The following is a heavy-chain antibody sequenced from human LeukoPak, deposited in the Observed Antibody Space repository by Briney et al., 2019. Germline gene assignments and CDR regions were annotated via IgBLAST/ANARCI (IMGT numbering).Heavy chain of an antibody. CDR1: GFTFSSYG. J-gene: IGHJ3*02. CDR3: AKEAGIAAAGTRAFDI. V-gene: IGHV3-30*18. CDR2: ISYDGSNK. Sequence: GGSLRLSCAASGFTFSSYGMHWVRQAPGKGLEWVAVISYDGSNKYYADSVKGRFTISRDNSKNTLYLQMNSLRAEDTAVYYCAKEAGIAAAGTRAFDIWGQGTMVTVSS. D-gene: IGHD6-13*01.